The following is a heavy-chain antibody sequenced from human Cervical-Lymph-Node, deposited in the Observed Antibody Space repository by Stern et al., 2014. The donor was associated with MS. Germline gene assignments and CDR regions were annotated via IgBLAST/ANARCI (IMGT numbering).Heavy chain of an antibody. CDR1: GYTFTKYS. J-gene: IGHJ5*02. Sequence: VQLVESGAEVKKPGASVKVSCKASGYTFTKYSIHWVRQAPGQRLEWMGWIDTGNGNTQYSHKFQGRVTFTRDTSATTAYMELRSLYCARDHSSSWYVEGDWFDPWGQGTLVTVSS. CDR2: IDTGNGNT. V-gene: IGHV1-3*04. D-gene: IGHD6-13*01. CDR3: YVEGDWFDP.